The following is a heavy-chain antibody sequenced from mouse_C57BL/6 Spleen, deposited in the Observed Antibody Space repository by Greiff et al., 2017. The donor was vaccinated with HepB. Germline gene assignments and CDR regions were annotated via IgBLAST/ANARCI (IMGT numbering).Heavy chain of an antibody. CDR1: GYAFSSSW. CDR2: IYPGDGDT. J-gene: IGHJ2*01. CDR3: ARTDYGSSYNY. V-gene: IGHV1-82*01. D-gene: IGHD1-1*01. Sequence: VQLQQSGPELVKPGASVKISCKASGYAFSSSWMNWVKQRPGKGLEWIGRIYPGDGDTNYNGKFKGKATLTADKSSSTAYMQLSNLTSEDSAVYFCARTDYGSSYNYWGQGTTLTVSS.